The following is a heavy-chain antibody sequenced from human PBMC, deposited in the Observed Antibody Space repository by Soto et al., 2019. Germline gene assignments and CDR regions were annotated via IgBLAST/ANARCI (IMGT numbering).Heavy chain of an antibody. V-gene: IGHV4-4*02. D-gene: IGHD2-2*01. CDR3: ARDKGIVVVPAAMRRDNWFDP. CDR2: IYHSGST. Sequence: SETLSLTCAVSSGSISSSNWWSWVRQPPGKGLEWIGEIYHSGSTNYNPSLKSRVTISVDKSKNQFSLKLSSVTAADTAVYYCARDKGIVVVPAAMRRDNWFDPWGQGTLVTVSS. J-gene: IGHJ5*02. CDR1: SGSISSSNW.